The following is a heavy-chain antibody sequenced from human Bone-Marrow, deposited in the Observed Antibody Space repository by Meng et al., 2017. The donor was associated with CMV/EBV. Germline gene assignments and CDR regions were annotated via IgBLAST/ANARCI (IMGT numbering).Heavy chain of an antibody. V-gene: IGHV3-30*02. CDR2: IRYDGSNK. CDR3: AREASRFFDY. D-gene: IGHD6-13*01. CDR1: GFTFDDYT. J-gene: IGHJ4*02. Sequence: GGSLRLSCAASGFTFDDYTMHWVRQAPGKGLEWVAFIRYDGSNKYYADSVKGRFTISRDNSKNTLYLQMNSLRAEDTAVYYCAREASRFFDYWGQGTLVTVSS.